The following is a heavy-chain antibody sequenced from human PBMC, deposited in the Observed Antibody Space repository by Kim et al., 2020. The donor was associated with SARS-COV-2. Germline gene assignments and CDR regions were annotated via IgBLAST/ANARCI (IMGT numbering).Heavy chain of an antibody. J-gene: IGHJ5*02. CDR3: ARSRGLVVPAAIGTWFDP. V-gene: IGHV4-38-2*02. CDR2: IYHSGST. D-gene: IGHD2-2*01. CDR1: GYSISSGYY. Sequence: SETLSLTCTVSGYSISSGYYWGWIRQPPGKGLEWIGSIYHSGSTYYNPSLKSRVTISVDTSKNQFSLKLSSVTAADTAVYYCARSRGLVVPAAIGTWFDP.